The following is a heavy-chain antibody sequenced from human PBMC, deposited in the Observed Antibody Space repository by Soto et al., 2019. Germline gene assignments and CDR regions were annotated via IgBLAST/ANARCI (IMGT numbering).Heavy chain of an antibody. CDR1: GFTFSNAW. J-gene: IGHJ4*02. Sequence: EVQLVESGGGLVKPGGSLRLSCAASGFTFSNAWMSWVRQAPGKGREWVGRIKSKTDGGTTDYAAPVKGRFTISRDDSKNTMYLQMNSLKTADTAVYYCTTDFPSVQLERLDYWGQGTLVTVSS. V-gene: IGHV3-15*01. CDR3: TTDFPSVQLERLDY. CDR2: IKSKTDGGTT. D-gene: IGHD1-1*01.